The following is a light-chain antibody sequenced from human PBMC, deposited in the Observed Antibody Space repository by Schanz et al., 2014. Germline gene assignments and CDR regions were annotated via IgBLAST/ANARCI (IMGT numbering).Light chain of an antibody. J-gene: IGKJ4*01. CDR1: QSVTNNY. V-gene: IGKV3-20*01. CDR3: QQNAYSPLT. Sequence: EIVLTQSPGTLSLSPGERATLSCRASQSVTNNYLAWYQQKPGQAPRLLIYGASTRATGIPDRFSGSGSGTDFTLTISRLEPEDFAVYYCQQNAYSPLTFGGGTRVEIK. CDR2: GAS.